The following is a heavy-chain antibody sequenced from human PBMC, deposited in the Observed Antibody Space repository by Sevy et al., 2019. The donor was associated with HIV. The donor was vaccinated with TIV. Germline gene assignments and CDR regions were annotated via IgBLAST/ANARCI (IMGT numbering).Heavy chain of an antibody. J-gene: IGHJ5*02. D-gene: IGHD3-10*01. V-gene: IGHV3-74*01. Sequence: GGSLRLSCAASAFGFSTTWMHWVRQAPGKGLVWVSRIKGDGSITAYADSVKGRFTISRDNAKNTLFLQMNSLRVEDTAVYYCARGGGPVSWGQGTLVTVSS. CDR3: ARGGGPVS. CDR1: AFGFSTTW. CDR2: IKGDGSIT.